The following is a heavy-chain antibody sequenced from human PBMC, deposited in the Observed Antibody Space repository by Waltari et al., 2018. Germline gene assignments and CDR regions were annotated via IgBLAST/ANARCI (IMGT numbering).Heavy chain of an antibody. CDR2: IYPNGTT. Sequence: HVHLQETGPGLTKPSETLSLTWFLSGASVSSYYWNWTRQPAGKGLQWIGHIYPNGTTDYNPSLRSRVSMSADTTKNQFSLELTSVTAADTAVYFCARGRAMLDYWGQGTLVTVSS. CDR1: GASVSSYY. V-gene: IGHV4-4*07. J-gene: IGHJ4*02. CDR3: ARGRAMLDY.